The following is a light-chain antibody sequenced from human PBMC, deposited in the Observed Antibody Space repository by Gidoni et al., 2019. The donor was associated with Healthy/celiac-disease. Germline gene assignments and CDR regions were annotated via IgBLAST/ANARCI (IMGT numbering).Light chain of an antibody. CDR1: QSVSSY. Sequence: EIVLTQSPATLSLSPGERATLSCSASQSVSSYLAWYQQKPGQALRLLIYDASKRATGIPARFSGSGSGKDFTITISSLEPEDFAVYYCQRRSNWPQTFGQGTKVEIK. CDR3: QRRSNWPQT. CDR2: DAS. V-gene: IGKV3-11*01. J-gene: IGKJ1*01.